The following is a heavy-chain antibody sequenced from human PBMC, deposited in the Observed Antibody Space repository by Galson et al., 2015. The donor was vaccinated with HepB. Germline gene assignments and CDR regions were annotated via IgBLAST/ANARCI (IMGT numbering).Heavy chain of an antibody. CDR2: ISSSSSYI. CDR3: ARDHPAITMIVPDAFDI. CDR1: GFTFSSYS. D-gene: IGHD3-22*01. J-gene: IGHJ3*02. V-gene: IGHV3-21*01. Sequence: SLRLSCAASGFTFSSYSMNWVRQAPGKGLEWVSSISSSSSYIYYADSVKGRFTISRDNAKNSLYLQMNSLRAEDTAVYYCARDHPAITMIVPDAFDIWGQGTMVTVSS.